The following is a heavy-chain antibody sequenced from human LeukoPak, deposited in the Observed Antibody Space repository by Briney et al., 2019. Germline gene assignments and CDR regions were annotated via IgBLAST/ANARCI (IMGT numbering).Heavy chain of an antibody. CDR2: IYPGDSDT. J-gene: IGHJ4*02. Sequence: GASLKISCKGSGYSFTSYWIGWVRQMPGKGLEWMGIIYPGDSDTRYSPSFQGQVTISADKSISTAYLQWSSLKASDTAMYYCARHGVATVPYFDYWGQGTLVTVSS. V-gene: IGHV5-51*01. CDR1: GYSFTSYW. CDR3: ARHGVATVPYFDY. D-gene: IGHD5-12*01.